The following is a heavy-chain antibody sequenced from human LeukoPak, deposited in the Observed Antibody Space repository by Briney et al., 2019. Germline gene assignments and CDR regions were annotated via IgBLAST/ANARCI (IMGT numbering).Heavy chain of an antibody. CDR3: ASISSRGDLDY. V-gene: IGHV3-21*01. CDR2: ISSSSSYI. J-gene: IGHJ4*02. Sequence: GGSLRLSCAASGFTFSSYSMNWVRQAPGKGLEWVSSISSSSSYIYYADSVKGRFTISGDNAKNSLYLQMNSLRAEDTAVYYCASISSRGDLDYWGQGTLVTVSS. D-gene: IGHD3-10*01. CDR1: GFTFSSYS.